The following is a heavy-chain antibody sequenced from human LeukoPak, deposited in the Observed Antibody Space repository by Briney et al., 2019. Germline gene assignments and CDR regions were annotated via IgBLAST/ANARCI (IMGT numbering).Heavy chain of an antibody. CDR1: GYRFTNYW. Sequence: GESLQISCQGTGYRFTNYWIGWVRQLPGKGLEWMGIIFPGDSDTRYSPSFQGQVTISADKSISTAYLQWSSLKASDTAMYYCARHAAVTGSFDFWGQGTLVTVSS. J-gene: IGHJ4*02. D-gene: IGHD6-19*01. CDR3: ARHAAVTGSFDF. V-gene: IGHV5-51*01. CDR2: IFPGDSDT.